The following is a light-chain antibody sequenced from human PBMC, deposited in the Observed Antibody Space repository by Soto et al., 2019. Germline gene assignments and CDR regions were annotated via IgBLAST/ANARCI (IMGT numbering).Light chain of an antibody. Sequence: QSVLTQPASVSGSLGQSITISCTGTSSGVGDYNYVSWYQQHPDKAPKLMLYEVTTRPSGVSDRFSGSKSGNTASLTISGLQAEDEADYYCSSYTSSSTLLYVFGAGTKVTVL. CDR2: EVT. J-gene: IGLJ1*01. CDR3: SSYTSSSTLLYV. CDR1: SSGVGDYNY. V-gene: IGLV2-14*01.